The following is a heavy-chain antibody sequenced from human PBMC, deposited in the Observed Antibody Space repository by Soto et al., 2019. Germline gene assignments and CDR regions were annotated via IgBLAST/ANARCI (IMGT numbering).Heavy chain of an antibody. CDR3: ARHLPYCGGDCYSIDY. J-gene: IGHJ4*02. CDR1: GGSIRSYY. D-gene: IGHD2-21*02. CDR2: IYYSAST. V-gene: IGHV4-59*08. Sequence: LSLTCTVSGGSIRSYYWSWIRQPPGKGLEWIGYIYYSASTNYSPSLKSRVTISVDTSKNQFSLNLSSVTAADTAVYYCARHLPYCGGDCYSIDYWGQGTLVTAPQ.